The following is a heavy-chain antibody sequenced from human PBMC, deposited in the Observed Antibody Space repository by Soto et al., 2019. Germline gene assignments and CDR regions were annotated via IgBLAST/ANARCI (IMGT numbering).Heavy chain of an antibody. J-gene: IGHJ4*02. CDR1: GYTFTCYY. CDR3: ARAKLRYFDWQPFDY. CDR2: INPNSGGT. D-gene: IGHD3-9*01. Sequence: ASVKVSCKASGYTFTCYYMHWVRQAPGQGLEWMGWINPNSGGTNYAQKFQGWVTMTRDTSISTAYMELSRLRSDDTAVYYCARAKLRYFDWQPFDYWGEGTLVTVSS. V-gene: IGHV1-2*04.